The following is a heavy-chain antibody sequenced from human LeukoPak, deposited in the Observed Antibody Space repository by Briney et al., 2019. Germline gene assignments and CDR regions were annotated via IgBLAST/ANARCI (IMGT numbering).Heavy chain of an antibody. D-gene: IGHD4-17*01. J-gene: IGHJ5*02. Sequence: SVNYSCKASRCPFISYAISWVRPAPGHGLEWMGVIIPIFGTANYAQKFQGRVTITADESTSTAYMELSSLRSEDTAVYYCARDLTTVTTEHPWGQGTLVTVSS. V-gene: IGHV1-69*13. CDR2: IIPIFGTA. CDR3: ARDLTTVTTEHP. CDR1: RCPFISYA.